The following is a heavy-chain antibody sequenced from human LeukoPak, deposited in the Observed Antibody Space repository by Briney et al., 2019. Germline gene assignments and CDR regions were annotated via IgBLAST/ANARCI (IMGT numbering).Heavy chain of an antibody. D-gene: IGHD5-12*01. J-gene: IGHJ4*02. CDR1: GGSISSGDYY. V-gene: IGHV4-30-4*01. Sequence: SQTLSLTCIVSGGSISSGDYYWSWIRQPPGKGLEWIGYIYYSGSTYYNPSLKSRVPISVDTSKNQFSLKLSSVTAADTAVYYCASFGSGYGFDYWGQGTLVTVSS. CDR3: ASFGSGYGFDY. CDR2: IYYSGST.